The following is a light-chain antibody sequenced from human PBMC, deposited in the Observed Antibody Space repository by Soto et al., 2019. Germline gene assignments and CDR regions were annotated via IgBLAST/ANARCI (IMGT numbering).Light chain of an antibody. V-gene: IGKV3-11*01. CDR1: QSVSTN. CDR3: LQCSNWPPWT. J-gene: IGKJ1*01. CDR2: GAS. Sequence: EIVLTQSPATLSVSPGERATLSCRASQSVSTNVAWYQQKPGQASRLLIYGASTRATGIPARFSGSGSGTDFTLTVSSLQPEDFAVYYCLQCSNWPPWTFGQGTKVDIK.